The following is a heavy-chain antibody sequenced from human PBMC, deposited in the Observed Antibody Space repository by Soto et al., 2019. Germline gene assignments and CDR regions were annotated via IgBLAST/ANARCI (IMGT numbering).Heavy chain of an antibody. V-gene: IGHV2-5*02. CDR1: VFSLTTTSMG. CDR3: AHAGDYDLLSFDH. J-gene: IGHJ4*02. CDR2: IYWDDDQ. D-gene: IGHD4-17*01. Sequence: QITLKESVPPLVRPAQTLTLSCAFSVFSLTTTSMGVAWIRQPPGKALEGLAHIYWDDDQRYSPSLKDRLTISKDTSRSRVVLTISNMNPEDTGTDFCAHAGDYDLLSFDHWGPGTLVTVSS.